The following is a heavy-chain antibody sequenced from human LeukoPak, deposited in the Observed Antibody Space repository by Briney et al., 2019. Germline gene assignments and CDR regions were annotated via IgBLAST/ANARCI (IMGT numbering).Heavy chain of an antibody. J-gene: IGHJ4*02. D-gene: IGHD5-12*01. CDR2: TNPNSGGT. CDR3: ARDRRGYSGYDFGFDY. V-gene: IGHV1-2*04. Sequence: ASVKLSCKASGYTFTGYYMHWERQAPGQGLEWMGWTNPNSGGTNYAQKFQGWVTMTRDTSISTAYMELSRLRSDDTAVYYCARDRRGYSGYDFGFDYWGQGTLVTVSS. CDR1: GYTFTGYY.